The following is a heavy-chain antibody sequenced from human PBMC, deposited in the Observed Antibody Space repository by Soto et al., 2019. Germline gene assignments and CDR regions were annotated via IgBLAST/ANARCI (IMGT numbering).Heavy chain of an antibody. Sequence: GGSLRLSCAASGFTFSNAWMSWVRQAPGKGLEWVGRIKSKTDGGTTDYAAPVKGRFTISRDDSKNTLYLQMNSLKTEDTAVYYCTTLPHSNYYYCGMDVWGQGTTVTVSS. CDR3: TTLPHSNYYYCGMDV. D-gene: IGHD4-4*01. J-gene: IGHJ6*02. CDR2: IKSKTDGGTT. CDR1: GFTFSNAW. V-gene: IGHV3-15*01.